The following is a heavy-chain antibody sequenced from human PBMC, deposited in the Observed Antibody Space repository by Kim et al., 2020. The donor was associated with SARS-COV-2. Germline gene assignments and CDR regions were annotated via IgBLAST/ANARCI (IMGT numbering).Heavy chain of an antibody. J-gene: IGHJ3*02. CDR1: GFTFSSYE. CDR2: ISSSGSTI. Sequence: GGSLRLSCAASGFTFSSYEMNWVRQAPGKGLEWVSYISSSGSTIYYADSVKGRFTISRDNAKNSLYLQMNSLRAEDTAVYYCARDSRILYCSGGSCYPGAFDIWGQGTMVTVSS. D-gene: IGHD2-15*01. CDR3: ARDSRILYCSGGSCYPGAFDI. V-gene: IGHV3-48*03.